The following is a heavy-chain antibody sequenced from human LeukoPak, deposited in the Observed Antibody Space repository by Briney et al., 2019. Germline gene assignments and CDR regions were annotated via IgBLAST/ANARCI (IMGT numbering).Heavy chain of an antibody. CDR2: IWYDGSNK. CDR3: ARVSVAALYYYYYGMDV. D-gene: IGHD6-19*01. J-gene: IGHJ6*02. Sequence: GRSLRLSCAASGFTFSSYGMHWVRQAPGKGLEWVAVIWYDGSNKYYADSVKGRFTISRDNSKNTLYLQMNSLRAEDTAVYYCARVSVAALYYYYYGMDVWGQGTTVTVSS. CDR1: GFTFSSYG. V-gene: IGHV3-33*01.